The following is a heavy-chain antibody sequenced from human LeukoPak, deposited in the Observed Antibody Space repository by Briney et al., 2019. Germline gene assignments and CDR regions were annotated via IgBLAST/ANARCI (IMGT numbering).Heavy chain of an antibody. Sequence: GASVKVSCKASGYTFTSYGISWVRQAPGQGLEWMGWISAYNGNTNYAQKLQGRVTMTTDTSTSTAYMELRRLRSDDTAVYYCARSPTRDYYCSGSPIGYMDVWGKGTTVTVSS. CDR3: ARSPTRDYYCSGSPIGYMDV. D-gene: IGHD3-10*01. CDR1: GYTFTSYG. V-gene: IGHV1-18*01. CDR2: ISAYNGNT. J-gene: IGHJ6*03.